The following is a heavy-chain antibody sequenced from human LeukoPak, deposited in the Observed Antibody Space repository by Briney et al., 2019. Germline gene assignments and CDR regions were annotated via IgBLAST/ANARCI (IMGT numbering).Heavy chain of an antibody. CDR1: GYTFSNYG. D-gene: IGHD2-15*01. CDR3: ARDSLVVGGSRVDY. J-gene: IGHJ4*02. V-gene: IGHV1-18*01. Sequence: GASVKVSCKASGYTFSNYGFSWVRQAPGQGLEWMGWISAYNGNTIYAQKLQGRVTMTTDTSTSTAYMELRSLRSDDTAVYYCARDSLVVGGSRVDYWGQGTLVTVSS. CDR2: ISAYNGNT.